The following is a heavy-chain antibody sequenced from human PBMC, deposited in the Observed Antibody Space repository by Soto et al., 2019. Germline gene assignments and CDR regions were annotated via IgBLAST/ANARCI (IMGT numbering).Heavy chain of an antibody. D-gene: IGHD5-12*01. V-gene: IGHV4-4*07. CDR2: IFSSGST. CDR1: GGSINTFY. CDR3: AREGSYSAYNFAHGIQLWSFDF. J-gene: IGHJ4*02. Sequence: SETLSLTCTVSGGSINTFYWSWVRQPAGKGLEWIGRIFSSGSTSFNPSLESRVAMSVDTSKNHFSLNLSSVTAADMAVYYCAREGSYSAYNFAHGIQLWSFDFWGQGALVSVSS.